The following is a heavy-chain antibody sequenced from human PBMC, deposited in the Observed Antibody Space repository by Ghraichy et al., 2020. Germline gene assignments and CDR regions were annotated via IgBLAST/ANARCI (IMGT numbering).Heavy chain of an antibody. V-gene: IGHV3-48*02. CDR3: ARGAPRLDY. CDR1: GFFFSSYS. CDR2: ISSDGGAI. Sequence: GGSLRLSCAASGFFFSSYSMNWVRQAPGKGLEWVSYISSDGGAIYYADSVKGRFTISRDNAKTSVSLQINGLRDEDTAVYYCARGAPRLDYWGQGTLVTV. J-gene: IGHJ4*02.